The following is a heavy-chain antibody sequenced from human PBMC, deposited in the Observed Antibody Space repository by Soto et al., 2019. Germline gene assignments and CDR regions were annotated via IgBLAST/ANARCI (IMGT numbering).Heavy chain of an antibody. Sequence: DVQLVESGGGLVQPGRSLRLSCAASGFTFDDYAMHWVRQAPGKGLEWVSGISWNSGSIGYADSVKGRFTISRDNAKNSLYLQMNSLRAEDTALYYCAKDISHDSSGPTDYYYGMDVWGQGTTVTVSS. CDR2: ISWNSGSI. CDR1: GFTFDDYA. CDR3: AKDISHDSSGPTDYYYGMDV. V-gene: IGHV3-9*01. D-gene: IGHD3-22*01. J-gene: IGHJ6*02.